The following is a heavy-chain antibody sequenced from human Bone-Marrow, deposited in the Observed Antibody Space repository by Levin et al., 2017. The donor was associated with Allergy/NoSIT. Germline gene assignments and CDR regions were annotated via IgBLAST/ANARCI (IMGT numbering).Heavy chain of an antibody. CDR1: GFRFDDYT. CDR2: ISWNSDSA. Sequence: LSLTCAASGFRFDDYTMHWVRQTPGKGLEWVAIISWNSDSAGYGDSVKGRFSISRDNARNALYLEMNILRSEDTGVYYCVKDRSAHDYNGMDVWGQGTTVTV. J-gene: IGHJ6*02. D-gene: IGHD3-3*01. V-gene: IGHV3-9*01. CDR3: VKDRSAHDYNGMDV.